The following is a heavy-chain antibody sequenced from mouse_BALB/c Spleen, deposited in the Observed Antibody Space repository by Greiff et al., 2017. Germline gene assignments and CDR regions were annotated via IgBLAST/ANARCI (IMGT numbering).Heavy chain of an antibody. CDR3: ARLGNFAMDY. CDR1: GFSLTSYG. V-gene: IGHV2-9*02. D-gene: IGHD1-1*02. J-gene: IGHJ4*01. CDR2: IWAGGST. Sequence: VKLMESGPGLVAPSQSLSITCTVSGFSLTSYGVHWVRQPPGKGLEWLGVIWAGGSTNYNSALMSGLSISKDNSKSQVFLKMNSLQTDDTAMYYCARLGNFAMDYWGQGTSVTVSS.